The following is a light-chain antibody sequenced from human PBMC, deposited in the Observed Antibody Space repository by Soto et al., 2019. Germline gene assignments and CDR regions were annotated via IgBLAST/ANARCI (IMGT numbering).Light chain of an antibody. J-gene: IGLJ3*02. CDR1: SGHSTNA. V-gene: IGLV4-69*01. CDR3: QTWGTGTWV. CDR2: LDSDGSH. Sequence: QSVLTQSPSASASLGASVKVTCTLSSGHSTNAIAWHQQQPEKGPRYLMKLDSDGSHSKGDGIPDRFSGSSSGAERYLTISSLQSEDEADYYCQTWGTGTWVFGGGTKVTVL.